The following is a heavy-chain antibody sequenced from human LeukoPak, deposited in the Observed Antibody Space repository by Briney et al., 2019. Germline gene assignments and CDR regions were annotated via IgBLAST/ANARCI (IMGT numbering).Heavy chain of an antibody. Sequence: PSETLSLTCTVSGGSISSYYWNWIRQPPGKGLEWIGYIYYSGSTNYNPSLKSRVTISVDTSKNQFSLKLSSVTAADTAVYYCASARGYCSGGSCYYYGMDVWGQGTTVTVSS. CDR2: IYYSGST. D-gene: IGHD2-15*01. CDR3: ASARGYCSGGSCYYYGMDV. J-gene: IGHJ6*02. V-gene: IGHV4-59*08. CDR1: GGSISSYY.